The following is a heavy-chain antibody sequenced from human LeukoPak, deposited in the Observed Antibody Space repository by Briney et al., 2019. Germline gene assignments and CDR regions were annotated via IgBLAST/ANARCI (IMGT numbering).Heavy chain of an antibody. CDR1: GFTFSSYG. Sequence: GRSLRLSCAASGFTFSSYGMHWVRQAPGKGLEWVAVIWYDGSNKYYADPVKGRFTISRDNAKNSLYLQMNSLRAEDTAVYYCARGGKVGATFPDYWGQGTLVTVSS. CDR2: IWYDGSNK. D-gene: IGHD1-26*01. J-gene: IGHJ4*02. V-gene: IGHV3-33*01. CDR3: ARGGKVGATFPDY.